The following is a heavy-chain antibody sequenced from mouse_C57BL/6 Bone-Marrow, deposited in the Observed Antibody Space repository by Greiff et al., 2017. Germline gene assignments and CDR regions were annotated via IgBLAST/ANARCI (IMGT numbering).Heavy chain of an antibody. D-gene: IGHD2-1*01. J-gene: IGHJ2*01. CDR3: TREIHYGNFRSY. Sequence: VQLKESGTVLARPGASVKMSCKTSGYPFTSYWMHWVKQRPGQGLEWIGAIYPGNSDTSYNQKFKGKANLTAVTSASTAYMELSILTNADSAFYYCTREIHYGNFRSYWGQGTTLTVSS. CDR1: GYPFTSYW. CDR2: IYPGNSDT. V-gene: IGHV1-5*01.